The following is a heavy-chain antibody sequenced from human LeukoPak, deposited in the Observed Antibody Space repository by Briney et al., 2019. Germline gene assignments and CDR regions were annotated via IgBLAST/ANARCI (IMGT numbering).Heavy chain of an antibody. CDR3: ARDHTMIVVEDAFDI. CDR1: GFTFSSYW. J-gene: IGHJ3*02. Sequence: PGGSLRLSCAASGFTFSSYWMSWVRQAPGKGLEWVANIKQDGSEKYYVDSVKGRFTISRDNAKNSLYLQMNSLRAEDTAVYYCARDHTMIVVEDAFDIWGQGTMVTVSS. CDR2: IKQDGSEK. D-gene: IGHD3-22*01. V-gene: IGHV3-7*01.